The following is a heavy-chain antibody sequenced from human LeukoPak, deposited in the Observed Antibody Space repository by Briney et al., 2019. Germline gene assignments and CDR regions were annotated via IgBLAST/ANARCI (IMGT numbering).Heavy chain of an antibody. D-gene: IGHD3-16*02. V-gene: IGHV1-2*02. CDR3: ARGYYDYVWGSYRSPWFDP. J-gene: IGHJ5*02. CDR2: INPNSGGT. Sequence: VASVKVSCKASGYTFTGYYMHWVRQAPGQGLEWMGWINPNSGGTNYAQKFQGRVTMTRDTSISTAYMELSRLRSDDTAVYYCARGYYDYVWGSYRSPWFDPWGQGTLVTVSS. CDR1: GYTFTGYY.